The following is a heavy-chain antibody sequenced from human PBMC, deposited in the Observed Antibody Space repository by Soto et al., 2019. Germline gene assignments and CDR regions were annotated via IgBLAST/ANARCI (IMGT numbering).Heavy chain of an antibody. CDR1: GGTFSSYA. J-gene: IGHJ5*02. D-gene: IGHD3-3*01. CDR2: IIPIFGTA. V-gene: IGHV1-69*13. Sequence: VASVKVSCKASGGTFSSYAISWVRQAPGQGLEWMGGIIPIFGTANYAQKFQGRVTITADESTSTAYMELSSLRSEDTAVYYCARHNDFWSGYYNWFDPWGQGTLVTVSS. CDR3: ARHNDFWSGYYNWFDP.